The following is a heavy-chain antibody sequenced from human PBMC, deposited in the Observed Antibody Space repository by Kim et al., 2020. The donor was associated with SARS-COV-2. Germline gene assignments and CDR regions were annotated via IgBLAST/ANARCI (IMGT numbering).Heavy chain of an antibody. CDR2: ISGSGGST. CDR3: AKDRAFIAASGMQTSFDY. J-gene: IGHJ4*02. D-gene: IGHD6-13*01. Sequence: GGSLRLSCAASGFTLSSYPMNWVRQAPGKGLEWVSTISGSGGSTYYADSVKGRFTISRDNSKNTLYLQMNSLRAEDTAVYYCAKDRAFIAASGMQTSFDYWGEGNLGTASP. V-gene: IGHV3-23*01. CDR1: GFTLSSYP.